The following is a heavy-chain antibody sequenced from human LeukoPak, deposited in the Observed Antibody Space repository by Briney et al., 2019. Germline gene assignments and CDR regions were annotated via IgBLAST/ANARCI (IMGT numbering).Heavy chain of an antibody. CDR2: IIPIFGTA. V-gene: IGHV1-69*13. D-gene: IGHD1-26*01. J-gene: IGHJ5*02. CDR3: ARDRQSGSYYGEVSSLDWFDP. Sequence: SVKVSCKASGGTFSSYAISWVRQAPGQGLEWIGGIIPIFGTANYAQKFQGRVTITADESTSTAYMELSSLRSEDTAVYYCARDRQSGSYYGEVSSLDWFDPWGQGTLVTVSS. CDR1: GGTFSSYA.